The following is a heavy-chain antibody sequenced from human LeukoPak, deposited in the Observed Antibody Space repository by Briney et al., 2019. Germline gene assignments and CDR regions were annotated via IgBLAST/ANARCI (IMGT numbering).Heavy chain of an antibody. V-gene: IGHV1-18*01. Sequence: ASVKVSCKASGYTFTSYGISWVRQAPGQGLEWMGWISAYNGNTNYAQKLQGRVTMTTDTSTSTAYMELSRLRSDDTAVYYCAKFRIPRNDYGGNSHFDYWGQGTLVTVSS. CDR1: GYTFTSYG. D-gene: IGHD4-23*01. CDR2: ISAYNGNT. J-gene: IGHJ4*02. CDR3: AKFRIPRNDYGGNSHFDY.